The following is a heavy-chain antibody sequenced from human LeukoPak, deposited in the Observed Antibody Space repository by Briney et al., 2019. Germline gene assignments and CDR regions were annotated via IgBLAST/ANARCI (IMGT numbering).Heavy chain of an antibody. Sequence: SVKVSCKAPGGTFSSYAISWVRQAPGQGLEWMGRIIPILGIANYAQKFQGRVTITADKSTSTAYMELSSLRSEDTAVYYCARDSGQYGMDVWGQGTTVTVSS. CDR2: IIPILGIA. V-gene: IGHV1-69*04. CDR1: GGTFSSYA. J-gene: IGHJ6*02. CDR3: ARDSGQYGMDV.